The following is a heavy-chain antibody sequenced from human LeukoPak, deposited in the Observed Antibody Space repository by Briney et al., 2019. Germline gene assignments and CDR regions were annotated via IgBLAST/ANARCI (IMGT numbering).Heavy chain of an antibody. CDR3: ARDRSSIAATGTLFDY. V-gene: IGHV3-7*01. CDR1: GFTFSNYW. J-gene: IGHJ4*02. CDR2: IKEDGREK. Sequence: PGGSLRLSCAASGFTFSNYWMSWVRQAPGKGLEWVANIKEDGREKYYVDSVKGRFTISRDNAKNSLYLQMNSLRAEDTAVYYCARDRSSIAATGTLFDYWGQGTLVTVS. D-gene: IGHD6-13*01.